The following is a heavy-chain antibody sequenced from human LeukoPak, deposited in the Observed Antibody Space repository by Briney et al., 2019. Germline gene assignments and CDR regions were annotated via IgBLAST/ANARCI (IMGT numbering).Heavy chain of an antibody. CDR1: GYTFTSYD. D-gene: IGHD4-17*01. CDR2: TIPIFGTV. V-gene: IGHV1-69*13. J-gene: IGHJ6*03. Sequence: SVKVSCKASGYTFTSYDINWVRQATGQGLEWTGGTIPIFGTVNYGQNFQGRVTITADESTSTAYMELSNLKSEDTAVYYCARAPYGDYGGDYYYYYMDVWGKGTTVTISS. CDR3: ARAPYGDYGGDYYYYYMDV.